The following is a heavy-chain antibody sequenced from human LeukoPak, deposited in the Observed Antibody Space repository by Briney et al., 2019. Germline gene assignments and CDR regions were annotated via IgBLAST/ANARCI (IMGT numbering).Heavy chain of an antibody. CDR3: ASRISGSYAGFHYYFDY. CDR1: GGSISSSSYY. CDR2: IYYSGST. Sequence: PSETLSLTCTVSGGSISSSSYYWGWIRQPPGKGLEWIGSIYYSGSTYYNPSLKSRVTISVDTSKNQFSLKLSSVTAADTAVCYCASRISGSYAGFHYYFDYWGQGTLVTVSS. D-gene: IGHD1-26*01. J-gene: IGHJ4*02. V-gene: IGHV4-39*01.